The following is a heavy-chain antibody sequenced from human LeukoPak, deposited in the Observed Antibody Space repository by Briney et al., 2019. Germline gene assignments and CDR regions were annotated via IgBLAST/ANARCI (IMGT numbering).Heavy chain of an antibody. J-gene: IGHJ4*02. CDR1: GYTFTSYA. CDR2: INAGNGNT. Sequence: GASVKVSCKASGYTFTSYAMHWVRQAPGQRLEWMGWINAGNGNTKYSQKFQGRVTITRDTSASTAYMELSSPRSEDTAVYYCARGWGIAAAGTLFLWGQGTLVTASS. D-gene: IGHD6-13*01. V-gene: IGHV1-3*01. CDR3: ARGWGIAAAGTLFL.